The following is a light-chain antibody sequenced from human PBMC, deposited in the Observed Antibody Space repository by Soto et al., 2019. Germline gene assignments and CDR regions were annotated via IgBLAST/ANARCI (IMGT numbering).Light chain of an antibody. CDR3: SSYTGRSTLVV. CDR2: DVS. V-gene: IGLV2-14*01. J-gene: IGLJ2*01. Sequence: QSALTQPASVSGSPGQSITISCTGTSSDVGGYNYVSWYQQHPGKAPKLMIYDVSNRPSGVSNLFSGSESGNTAYLTVSGLQAEDEVDYDCSSYTGRSTLVVFGGGTDVTV. CDR1: SSDVGGYNY.